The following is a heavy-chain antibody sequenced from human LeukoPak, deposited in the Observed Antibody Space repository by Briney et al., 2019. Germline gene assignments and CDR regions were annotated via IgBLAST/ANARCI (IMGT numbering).Heavy chain of an antibody. CDR3: ARVHDYGDLRAWFDP. V-gene: IGHV3-7*04. CDR1: GFTFSSYW. Sequence: GGSLRLSCAASGFTFSSYWMSWVRQAPGKGLEWVPNIKEDGSQKYYVDSVKGRFTISRDNAKNSLYLQMNSLRAEDTAVYSCARVHDYGDLRAWFDPWGQGTLVTVSS. J-gene: IGHJ5*02. CDR2: IKEDGSQK. D-gene: IGHD4-17*01.